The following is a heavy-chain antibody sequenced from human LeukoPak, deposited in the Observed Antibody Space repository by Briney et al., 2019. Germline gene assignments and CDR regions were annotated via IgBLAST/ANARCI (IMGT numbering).Heavy chain of an antibody. D-gene: IGHD2-2*01. V-gene: IGHV3-23*01. CDR2: ISGSGGST. Sequence: PGGSLRLSCAASGFTFSTYAMSWVRQAPGKGLEWVSGISGSGGSTFYADSVKGRFTISRDNAKNSLYLQMNSLRAEDTALYYCAKDNRVVVPAADDFDYWGQGTLVTVSS. CDR3: AKDNRVVVPAADDFDY. J-gene: IGHJ4*02. CDR1: GFTFSTYA.